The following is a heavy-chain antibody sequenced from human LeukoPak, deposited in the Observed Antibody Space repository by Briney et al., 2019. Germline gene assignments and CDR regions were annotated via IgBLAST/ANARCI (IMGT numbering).Heavy chain of an antibody. CDR1: GYTFTSYG. V-gene: IGHV1-18*04. CDR2: ISAYNGNT. CDR3: ARTRSSSHFSNWFDP. J-gene: IGHJ5*02. Sequence: ASVKVSCKASGYTFTSYGISWVRQXPGQGXXWXGWISAYNGNTNYAQKLQGRVTMTTDTSTSTAYMELRSLRSDDTAVYYCARTRSSSHFSNWFDPWGQGTLVTVSS. D-gene: IGHD2-2*01.